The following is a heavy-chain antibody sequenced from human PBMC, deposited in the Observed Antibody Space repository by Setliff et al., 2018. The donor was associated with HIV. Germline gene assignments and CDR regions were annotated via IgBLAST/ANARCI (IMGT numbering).Heavy chain of an antibody. CDR3: ARGLDYGSGSSSYQRDSHSFSH. CDR1: GGSISSGGYS. V-gene: IGHV4-30-2*01. J-gene: IGHJ4*02. CDR2: IYHSGST. Sequence: PSETLSLTCAVSGGSISSGGYSWNWIRQPPGKGLEWIGYIYHSGSTFYNPSLKSRVTISVDRSKNQFSLKLTSVTAADTAVYYCARGLDYGSGSSSYQRDSHSFSHWAQGTLVTVSS. D-gene: IGHD3-10*01.